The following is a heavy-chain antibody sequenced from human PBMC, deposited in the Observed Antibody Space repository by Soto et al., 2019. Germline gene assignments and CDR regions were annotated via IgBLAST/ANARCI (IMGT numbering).Heavy chain of an antibody. CDR1: AFTFSDYA. Sequence: QVQLVESGGGVVQPGRSLRLSCVGSAFTFSDYAIHWVRQAQGKGQDWGAAISDDGSGTYYEDSVKGRFTISRDTTKDTLYLQMNSLRVEDTAVYYWARYARILTDWYCDLWVRGTLVTVSS. J-gene: IGHJ2*01. V-gene: IGHV3-30-3*01. CDR3: ARYARILTDWYCDL. CDR2: ISDDGSGT. D-gene: IGHD3-9*01.